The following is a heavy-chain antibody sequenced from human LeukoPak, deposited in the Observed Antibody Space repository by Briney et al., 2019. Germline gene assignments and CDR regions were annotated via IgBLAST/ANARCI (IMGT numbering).Heavy chain of an antibody. CDR1: GYTFTSYD. V-gene: IGHV1-8*01. D-gene: IGHD2-21*01. Sequence: GASVKVSCKASGYTFTSYDINWVRQATGQGLEWMGWMNPNSGNTGYAQKFQGRVTMTRNTSISTAYMELSSLRSEDTAVYYCARSRCGRLLYYYMDVWGKGTTVTVSS. CDR2: MNPNSGNT. J-gene: IGHJ6*03. CDR3: ARSRCGRLLYYYMDV.